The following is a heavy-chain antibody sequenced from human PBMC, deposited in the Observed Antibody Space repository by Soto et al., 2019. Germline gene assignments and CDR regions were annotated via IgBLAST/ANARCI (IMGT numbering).Heavy chain of an antibody. J-gene: IGHJ6*02. CDR3: ARIASSSSPYYYYYGMDV. CDR2: IDWDDDK. Sequence: GSGPTLVNPTQTLTLTCTFSGFSLSTTGMCVSWIRQPPGKALEWLARIDWDDDKYYSTSLKTRLTISKDTSKNQVVLTMTNMDPVDTATYYFARIASSSSPYYYYYGMDVWGQGTTVTVSS. CDR1: GFSLSTTGMC. D-gene: IGHD6-6*01. V-gene: IGHV2-70*11.